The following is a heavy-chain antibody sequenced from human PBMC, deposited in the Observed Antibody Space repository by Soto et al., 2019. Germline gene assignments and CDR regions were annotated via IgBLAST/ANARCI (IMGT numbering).Heavy chain of an antibody. CDR3: ARSYDFWSGYYFFDY. V-gene: IGHV4-59*08. CDR2: IYYSGST. D-gene: IGHD3-3*01. J-gene: IGHJ4*02. CDR1: GGSISSYY. Sequence: PSETLSLTCTVSGGSISSYYWSWIRQPPGKGLEWIGYIYYSGSTNYNPSLKSRVTISVDTSKNQFSLKLSSVTAADTAVYYCARSYDFWSGYYFFDYWGQGTLVTVS.